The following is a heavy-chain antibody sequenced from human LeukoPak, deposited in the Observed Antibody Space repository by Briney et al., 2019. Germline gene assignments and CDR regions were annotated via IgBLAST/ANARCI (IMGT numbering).Heavy chain of an antibody. CDR2: IYYSGST. Sequence: SETLSLTCTVSGGSISSYYWSWIRQPPGKGLEWIGYIYYSGSTNYNPSLKSRVTISVDTSKNQFSLKLSSVTAADTAVYYCARDSGLGSYNWFDPWGQGTLVTVSS. D-gene: IGHD2-15*01. V-gene: IGHV4-59*01. J-gene: IGHJ5*02. CDR3: ARDSGLGSYNWFDP. CDR1: GGSISSYY.